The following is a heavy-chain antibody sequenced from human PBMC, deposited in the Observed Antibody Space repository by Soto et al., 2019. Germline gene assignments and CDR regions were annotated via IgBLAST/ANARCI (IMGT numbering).Heavy chain of an antibody. CDR2: INPSGGST. Sequence: ASVKVSCKASGYTFTSYYMHWVRQAPGQGLEWMGIINPSGGSTSYARKFQDRVTMTRDTSTSTVYMELSSLRSEDTAVYYCARDKEAARLFDYWGQGTLVTVSS. D-gene: IGHD6-6*01. V-gene: IGHV1-46*01. CDR1: GYTFTSYY. J-gene: IGHJ4*02. CDR3: ARDKEAARLFDY.